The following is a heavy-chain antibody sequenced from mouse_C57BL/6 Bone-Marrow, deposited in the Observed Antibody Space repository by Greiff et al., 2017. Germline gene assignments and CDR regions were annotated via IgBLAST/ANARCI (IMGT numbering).Heavy chain of an antibody. CDR1: GYSFTGYY. J-gene: IGHJ2*01. CDR3: ARYLGLYYFDY. V-gene: IGHV1-42*01. D-gene: IGHD4-1*01. Sequence: VQLQQSGPELVKPGASVKISCKASGYSFTGYYMNWVKQSPEKSLEWIGEINPSTGGPTYHQKFKAKATLTVDKSSSTAYMQLKSLTSEDSAVYYCARYLGLYYFDYWGQGTTLTVSS. CDR2: INPSTGGP.